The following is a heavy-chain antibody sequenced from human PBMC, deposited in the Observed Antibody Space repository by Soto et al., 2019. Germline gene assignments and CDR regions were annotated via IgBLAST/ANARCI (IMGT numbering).Heavy chain of an antibody. J-gene: IGHJ3*02. CDR1: GFTVSSHA. D-gene: IGHD2-15*01. V-gene: IGHV3-23*01. CDR3: APHVSCSGGSCQYDAFAI. CDR2: VTSDGGT. Sequence: EVQVLESGGGLVQPGGSLRLSCEGSGFTVSSHAMTWIRQAPGKGPEWVSTVTSDGGTYYADSVKGRFAMSSETSDNTLYLLMNSLGAEDTAAYYCAPHVSCSGGSCQYDAFAIRGQGTMVTVSS.